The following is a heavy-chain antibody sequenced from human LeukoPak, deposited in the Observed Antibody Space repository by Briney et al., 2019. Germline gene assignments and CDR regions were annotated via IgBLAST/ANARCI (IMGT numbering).Heavy chain of an antibody. CDR1: GFTFSTYW. D-gene: IGHD4-17*01. CDR2: IKQDGSEK. CDR3: AREDGDSGWFDP. V-gene: IGHV3-7*03. J-gene: IGHJ5*02. Sequence: GGSLRLSCEASGFTFSTYWMSWVRQAPGKGLEWVANIKQDGSEKYYVDSVKGRFTISRDNAKNSLYLQMNSLRAEDTAVYYCAREDGDSGWFDPWGQGTLVTVSS.